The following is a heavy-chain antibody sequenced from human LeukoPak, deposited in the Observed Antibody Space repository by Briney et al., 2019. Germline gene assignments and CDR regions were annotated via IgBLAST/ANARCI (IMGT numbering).Heavy chain of an antibody. V-gene: IGHV4-39*07. CDR2: IYHSGST. CDR3: ERVSGYARGYYYYYMDV. CDR1: GGSISSGSYY. J-gene: IGHJ6*03. Sequence: PSETLSLTCTVSGGSISSGSYYWGWIRQPPGKGLEWIASIYHSGSTYYNPSLKSRVTISVDTSKNQFSLKLSSVTAADTAVYYCERVSGYARGYYYYYMDVWGKGTTVTVSS. D-gene: IGHD3-10*01.